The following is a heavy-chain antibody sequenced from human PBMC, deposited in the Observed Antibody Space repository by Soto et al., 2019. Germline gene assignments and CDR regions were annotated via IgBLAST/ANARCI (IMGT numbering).Heavy chain of an antibody. D-gene: IGHD3-3*01. CDR2: IWYDGSNK. J-gene: IGHJ4*02. Sequence: GGSLRLSCAASGFTFSSYGMHWVRQAPGKGLEWVAVIWYDGSNKYYADSVKGRFTISRDNSKNTLYLQMNSLRAEDKAVYYCAREPTYDFWSGYYRDWGQGTLVTVSS. V-gene: IGHV3-33*01. CDR3: AREPTYDFWSGYYRD. CDR1: GFTFSSYG.